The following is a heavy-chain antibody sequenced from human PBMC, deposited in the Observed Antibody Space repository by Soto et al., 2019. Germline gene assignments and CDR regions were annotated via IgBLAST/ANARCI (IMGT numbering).Heavy chain of an antibody. Sequence: SETLSLTCSVSGDSISNSRFYWAWIRQPPGEGLEWIGSIYHTGNAYYSPSLKSRVTISVDTSKNQFSLKLSSVTAADTAVYYCARTYGDCFDYWGQGTLVTVSS. CDR3: ARTYGDCFDY. V-gene: IGHV4-39*07. D-gene: IGHD4-17*01. J-gene: IGHJ4*02. CDR2: IYHTGNA. CDR1: GDSISNSRFY.